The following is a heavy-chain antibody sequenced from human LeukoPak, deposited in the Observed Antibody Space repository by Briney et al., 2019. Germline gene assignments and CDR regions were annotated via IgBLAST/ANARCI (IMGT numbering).Heavy chain of an antibody. Sequence: GGSLRLSCAASGFTFSSYGMHWVRQAPGKGLEWVAVISYDGSNKYYADSVKGRFTISRDNSKNTLYLQMNSLRAEDTAVYYCAREKIAAAGKNWFDPWGQGTLVTVSS. CDR3: AREKIAAAGKNWFDP. CDR2: ISYDGSNK. D-gene: IGHD6-13*01. CDR1: GFTFSSYG. J-gene: IGHJ5*02. V-gene: IGHV3-30*03.